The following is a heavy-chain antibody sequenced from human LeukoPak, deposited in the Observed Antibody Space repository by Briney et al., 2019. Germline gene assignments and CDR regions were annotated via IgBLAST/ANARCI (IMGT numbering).Heavy chain of an antibody. Sequence: ASVKVSCKASGYTFTSYARNWVRQAPGQELEWMGWLNTNTGNPTYAQGFTGRFVFSLDTSVSTAYLQISSLKAEDTAVYYCARDSPIAVAGTYAFDIWGQGTMVTVSS. V-gene: IGHV7-4-1*02. D-gene: IGHD6-19*01. CDR2: LNTNTGNP. CDR1: GYTFTSYA. J-gene: IGHJ3*02. CDR3: ARDSPIAVAGTYAFDI.